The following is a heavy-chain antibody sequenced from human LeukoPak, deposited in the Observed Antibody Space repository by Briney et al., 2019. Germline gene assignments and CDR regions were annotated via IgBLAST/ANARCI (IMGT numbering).Heavy chain of an antibody. D-gene: IGHD2-15*01. Sequence: GGSLRLSCAASGFTFSSYGMHWVRQAPGKGLEWVALIWCDGNNKYYADSVKGRFTISRDNSKNMLYLQLNSLRAEDTAVYYCARQHCSGGDCYFFDWGQGTLVTVSS. CDR2: IWCDGNNK. V-gene: IGHV3-33*01. J-gene: IGHJ4*02. CDR3: ARQHCSGGDCYFFD. CDR1: GFTFSSYG.